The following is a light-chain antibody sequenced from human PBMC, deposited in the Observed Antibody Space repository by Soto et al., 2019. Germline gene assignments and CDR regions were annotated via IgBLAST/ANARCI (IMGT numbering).Light chain of an antibody. V-gene: IGLV1-47*01. CDR3: ATWDDSLGRRVL. CDR1: RSNIGSHY. Sequence: QSAVTQPPSASGAPGQWVTISCSGSRSNIGSHYISWYQHLPGTAPKLLIYKDSQRPSGVPDRFSGSKSGTSASLAIGGLRSEDEGSYYCATWDDSLGRRVLFGGGTKLTVL. CDR2: KDS. J-gene: IGLJ3*02.